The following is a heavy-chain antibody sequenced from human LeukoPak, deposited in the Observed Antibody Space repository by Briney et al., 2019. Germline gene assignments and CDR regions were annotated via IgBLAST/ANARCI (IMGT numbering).Heavy chain of an antibody. Sequence: ASVKVSCKASGYTFTSYYMHWVRQAPGQGLEWMGIINPSGGSTSYAQKFQGRVTMTRDMSTSTVYMELSSLRSEDTAVYYCARDMEQLVRPGDHNWFDPWGQGTLVTVSS. CDR3: ARDMEQLVRPGDHNWFDP. J-gene: IGHJ5*02. CDR2: INPSGGST. V-gene: IGHV1-46*01. CDR1: GYTFTSYY. D-gene: IGHD6-6*01.